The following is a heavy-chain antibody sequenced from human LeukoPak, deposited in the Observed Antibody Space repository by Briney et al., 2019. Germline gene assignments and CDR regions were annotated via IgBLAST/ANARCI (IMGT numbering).Heavy chain of an antibody. CDR1: GGSISSYNW. J-gene: IGHJ5*02. D-gene: IGHD6-13*01. CDR3: ATTAAAGTRLAWFDP. V-gene: IGHV4/OR15-8*01. Sequence: SETLSLTCVVSGGSISSYNWWSWVRQPPGKGLEWIGEIYHSGSANYNPSLKSRVTISLDKSKNQFSLKLSSVTAADTAVYYCATTAAAGTRLAWFDPWGQGTLVTVSS. CDR2: IYHSGSA.